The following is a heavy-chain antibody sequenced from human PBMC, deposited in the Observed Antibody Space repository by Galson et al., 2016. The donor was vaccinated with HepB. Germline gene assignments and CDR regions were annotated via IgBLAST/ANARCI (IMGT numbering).Heavy chain of an antibody. J-gene: IGHJ4*02. Sequence: SVKVSCKASGGSFISYGISWVRQAPGQGLEWMGGIIPISGTTSYAQKVQDRVTITADKSTSTAYMELSRLRSEDTAVYYCARDVDYGDYARGDWGQGTLVIVSS. D-gene: IGHD4-17*01. CDR2: IIPISGTT. CDR3: ARDVDYGDYARGD. V-gene: IGHV1-69*06. CDR1: GGSFISYG.